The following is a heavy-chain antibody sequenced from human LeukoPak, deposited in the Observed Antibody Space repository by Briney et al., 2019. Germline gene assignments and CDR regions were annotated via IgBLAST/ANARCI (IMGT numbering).Heavy chain of an antibody. CDR2: ISWNSGSI. V-gene: IGHV3-9*01. CDR1: GFTFDDYA. J-gene: IGHJ4*02. CDR3: GNSRGLRYFDWLLTG. Sequence: AGGSLRLSCAASGFTFDDYAMHWVRQAPGKGLEWVSGISWNSGSIGYADSVKGRFTISRDNAKNSLYLQMNSLRAEDTALYYCGNSRGLRYFDWLLTGWGQGTLVTVSS. D-gene: IGHD3-9*01.